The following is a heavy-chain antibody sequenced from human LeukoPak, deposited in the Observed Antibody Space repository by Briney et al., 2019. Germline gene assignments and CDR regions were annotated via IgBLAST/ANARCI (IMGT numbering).Heavy chain of an antibody. J-gene: IGHJ4*02. Sequence: GGSLRLSCAASGFTFSSYAMSWVRQAPGKGLEWVSAISGSGGTYYADSVKGRFTISRDNSKNTLYLQMNSLRAEDTAVYYCAKDLGAGGQGTLVTVSS. CDR2: ISGSGGT. CDR3: AKDLGA. CDR1: GFTFSSYA. V-gene: IGHV3-23*01.